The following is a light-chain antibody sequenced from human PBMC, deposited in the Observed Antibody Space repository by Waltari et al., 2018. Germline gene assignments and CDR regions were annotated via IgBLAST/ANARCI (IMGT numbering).Light chain of an antibody. Sequence: IQMSQSQSSLSASVGDRVTIPCRASQGISSYLNWYQQKPGKAPKLLIYYANSLASGVPSRFSGSGSGTEFTLTISSLQPEDFATYYCQQGNSYPPTFGQGTKVEIK. CDR2: YAN. CDR3: QQGNSYPPT. J-gene: IGKJ1*01. V-gene: IGKV1-13*02. CDR1: QGISSY.